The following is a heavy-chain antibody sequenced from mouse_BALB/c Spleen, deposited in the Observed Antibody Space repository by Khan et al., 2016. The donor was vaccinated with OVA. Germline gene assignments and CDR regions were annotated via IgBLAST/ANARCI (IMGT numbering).Heavy chain of an antibody. CDR1: GYTFSGYW. Sequence: QVQLKQSGAELMKPGASVKISCKATGYTFSGYWLEWVKQRPGHGLVWIGEILPGSGSRNYNEKFKGKASFTADISSKTTYMQLSSLTSEDSAVYYCARVNYGSRDYFDYWGQGTTLTVAS. CDR2: ILPGSGSR. J-gene: IGHJ2*01. CDR3: ARVNYGSRDYFDY. V-gene: IGHV1-9*01. D-gene: IGHD1-1*01.